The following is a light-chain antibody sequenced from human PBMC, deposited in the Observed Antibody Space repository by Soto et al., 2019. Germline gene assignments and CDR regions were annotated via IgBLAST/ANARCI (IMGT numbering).Light chain of an antibody. CDR2: SNN. V-gene: IGLV1-47*02. Sequence: QLVLTQPPSASGTPGQRVTISCSGSSSNIGSNYVYWYQQLPGTAPKLLIYSNNQRPSGVPDRFSGSKSGTSASLAISGLRSEDEADYYCAAWDDSLSGPEVFGTGTKVTVL. CDR1: SSNIGSNY. CDR3: AAWDDSLSGPEV. J-gene: IGLJ1*01.